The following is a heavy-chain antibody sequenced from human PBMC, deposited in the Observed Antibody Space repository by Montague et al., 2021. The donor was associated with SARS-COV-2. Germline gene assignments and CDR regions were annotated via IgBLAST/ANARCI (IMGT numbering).Heavy chain of an antibody. V-gene: IGHV3-53*04. CDR2: IYSGGST. D-gene: IGHD6-19*01. J-gene: IGHJ6*02. CDR3: AREGQIGWYDPWYYYGMDV. Sequence: ETLSLTCTVSGGSISSGGYYWSWIRQAPGKGLEWVSVIYSGGSTYYADSVKGRFAISRHNSKNTLYLQMNSLRAEDTAVYYCAREGQIGWYDPWYYYGMDVWGQGTTVTVSS. CDR1: GGSISSGGYY.